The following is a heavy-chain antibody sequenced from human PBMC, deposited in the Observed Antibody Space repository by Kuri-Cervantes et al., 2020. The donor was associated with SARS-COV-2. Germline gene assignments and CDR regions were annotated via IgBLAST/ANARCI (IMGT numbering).Heavy chain of an antibody. CDR2: ISYDGSNK. J-gene: IGHJ6*03. Sequence: GGSLRLSCAASGFTFSSYSMNWVRQAPGKGLEWVAVISYDGSNKYYADSVKGRFTISRDNSKNTLYLQMNSLRAEDTAVYYCARDSVGYDFWSGYSAGKQYYYYYYMDVWGKGTTVTVSS. CDR3: ARDSVGYDFWSGYSAGKQYYYYYYMDV. CDR1: GFTFSSYS. D-gene: IGHD3-3*01. V-gene: IGHV3-30*03.